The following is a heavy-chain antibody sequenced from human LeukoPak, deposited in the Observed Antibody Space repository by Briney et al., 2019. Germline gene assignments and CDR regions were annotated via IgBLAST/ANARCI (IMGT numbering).Heavy chain of an antibody. CDR2: IIPIFGTA. CDR3: ARAQYYYDSSDPLAL. J-gene: IGHJ4*02. D-gene: IGHD3-22*01. V-gene: IGHV1-69*13. Sequence: GASVKVSCKASGGTFSSYAISWVRQAPGQGLEWMGGIIPIFGTANYAQKFQGRVTITADESTSTAYMELSSLRSEDTAVYYCARAQYYYDSSDPLALWGQGTLVTVSS. CDR1: GGTFSSYA.